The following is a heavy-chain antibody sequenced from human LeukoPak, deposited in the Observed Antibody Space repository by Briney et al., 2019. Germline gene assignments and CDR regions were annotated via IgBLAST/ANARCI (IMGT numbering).Heavy chain of an antibody. Sequence: GGSLRLSCAASGFTFSSYSMNWVRQAPGKGLEWVSYISSSSSTIYYADSVKGRFTISRDNAKNSLYLQMNSLRAEDTAVYYCAREATPSSEDAFDIWGQGTMVTVSS. J-gene: IGHJ3*02. CDR3: AREATPSSEDAFDI. CDR1: GFTFSSYS. CDR2: ISSSSSTI. D-gene: IGHD3-10*01. V-gene: IGHV3-48*01.